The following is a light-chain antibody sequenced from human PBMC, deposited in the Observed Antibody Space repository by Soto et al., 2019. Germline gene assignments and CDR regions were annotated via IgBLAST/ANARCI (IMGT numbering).Light chain of an antibody. Sequence: QSALTQPPSASRSPGQSVTISCTGTSSDVGAYNYVSWYQQHPGKASKLMIYDVTKRPSGVPDRFSGSKSGNTASLTVSGLQAEDEADYYCISYAGSSIWVFGGGTKVTVL. J-gene: IGLJ3*02. CDR2: DVT. CDR1: SSDVGAYNY. V-gene: IGLV2-8*02. CDR3: ISYAGSSIWV.